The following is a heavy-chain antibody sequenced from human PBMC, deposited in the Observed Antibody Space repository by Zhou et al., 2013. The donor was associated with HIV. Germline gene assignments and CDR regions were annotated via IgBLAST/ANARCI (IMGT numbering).Heavy chain of an antibody. CDR1: GGTFSSYA. J-gene: IGHJ6*03. Sequence: QVQLVQSGAEVKKPGSSVKVSCKASGGTFSSYAISWVRQAPGQGLEWMGGIIPIFGTANYAQKFQGRVTITTDESTSTAYMELSSLRSEDTAVYYCARQENAACSSTSCSRYYYYYMDVWGKGDHGSPSP. CDR2: IIPIFGTA. D-gene: IGHD2-2*01. V-gene: IGHV1-69*05. CDR3: ARQENAACSSTSCSRYYYYYMDV.